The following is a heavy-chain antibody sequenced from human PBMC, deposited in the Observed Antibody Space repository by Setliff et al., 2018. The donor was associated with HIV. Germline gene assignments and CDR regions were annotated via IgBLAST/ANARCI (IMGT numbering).Heavy chain of an antibody. CDR3: ARALRWGSGPGAFDI. CDR1: GGSISSDGYY. J-gene: IGHJ3*02. D-gene: IGHD3-16*01. Sequence: PSETLSLTCTVSGGSISSDGYYWTWFRQHPGKGLEWIGYIYYSGSTYYNPSLKSRVTISVDTSKNQFPLKLSSVTAADTAVYYCARALRWGSGPGAFDIWGQGTMVTVSS. V-gene: IGHV4-31*03. CDR2: IYYSGST.